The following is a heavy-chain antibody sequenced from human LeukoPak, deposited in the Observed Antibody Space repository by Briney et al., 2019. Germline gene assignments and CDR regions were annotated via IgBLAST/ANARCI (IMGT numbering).Heavy chain of an antibody. J-gene: IGHJ4*02. Sequence: SETLSLTCTVSGGSISSYYWSWIRQPPGKGLEWIGYIYYSGSTNYNPSLKSRVTISVDTSKNRFSLKLSSVTAADTAVYYCARGIAGTTRGLDYWGQGTLVTVSS. D-gene: IGHD1-1*01. CDR1: GGSISSYY. CDR2: IYYSGST. V-gene: IGHV4-59*01. CDR3: ARGIAGTTRGLDY.